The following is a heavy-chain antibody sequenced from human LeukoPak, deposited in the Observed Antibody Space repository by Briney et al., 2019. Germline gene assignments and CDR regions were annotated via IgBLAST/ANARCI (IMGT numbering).Heavy chain of an antibody. CDR2: ISGSGGST. D-gene: IGHD2-2*01. Sequence: PGGSLRLSCAASGFTFSSYAMSWVRQAPGKGREWVSAISGSGGSTYYADSVKGRFTISRDNSKNTLYLQMNSLRAEDTAVYYCAKGVVVVPAAIDYWGQGTLVTVSS. V-gene: IGHV3-23*01. CDR1: GFTFSSYA. J-gene: IGHJ4*02. CDR3: AKGVVVVPAAIDY.